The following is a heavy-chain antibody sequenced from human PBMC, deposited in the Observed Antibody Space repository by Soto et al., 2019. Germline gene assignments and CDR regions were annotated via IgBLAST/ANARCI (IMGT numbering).Heavy chain of an antibody. CDR3: ARASTPRDPWLDY. Sequence: GGSLRLSCGASGFTFSHDYMSGIRQAPGKGLEWVSYISSSGGTIYYADSVKGRFNISRDNDKSSLFLQMNSLRADDTAVYYCARASTPRDPWLDYWGQGTLVTVSS. V-gene: IGHV3-11*01. CDR2: ISSSGGTI. J-gene: IGHJ5*01. CDR1: GFTFSHDY. D-gene: IGHD2-2*01.